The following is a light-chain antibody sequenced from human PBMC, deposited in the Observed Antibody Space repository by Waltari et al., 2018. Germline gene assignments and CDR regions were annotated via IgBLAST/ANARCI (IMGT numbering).Light chain of an antibody. CDR1: TSTIGRHA. J-gene: IGLJ2*01. V-gene: IGLV1-44*01. Sequence: QSALTQPPPAPAPPGPRVLIPCSGSTSTIGRHAVSCYRQFPGTAPRLLIYSNSETTSGVPDRFSGSKSGTSASLTISGLQSDDAADYYCATWDDRQTGYVVFGGGTKLTVL. CDR2: SNS. CDR3: ATWDDRQTGYVV.